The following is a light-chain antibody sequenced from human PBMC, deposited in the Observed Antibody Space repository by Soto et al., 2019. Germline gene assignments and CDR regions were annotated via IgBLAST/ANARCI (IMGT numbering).Light chain of an antibody. V-gene: IGLV2-14*01. Sequence: QSPLTQPASVSGSPGQSITMSCTGTSSDVGGYNFVSWYQQLPGKAPKLMIYDVSDRPSGVSNRFSGSKSGNTASLTISGLQAEDEADYYCSSYTSSSTVVFGGGTQLTVL. CDR3: SSYTSSSTVV. CDR1: SSDVGGYNF. CDR2: DVS. J-gene: IGLJ2*01.